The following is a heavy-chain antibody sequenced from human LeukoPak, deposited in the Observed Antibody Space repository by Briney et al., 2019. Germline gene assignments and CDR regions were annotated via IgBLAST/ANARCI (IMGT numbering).Heavy chain of an antibody. Sequence: GASVKVSCKVSGYTLTELSMHWVRQAPGKGLEWMGGIIPIFGTANYAQKFQGRVTITADKSTSTAYMELSSLRSEDTAVYYCARDFWTRSNDGMDYYYMDVWGKGTTVTVSS. V-gene: IGHV1-69*06. CDR3: ARDFWTRSNDGMDYYYMDV. J-gene: IGHJ6*03. D-gene: IGHD3/OR15-3a*01. CDR1: GYTLTELS. CDR2: IIPIFGTA.